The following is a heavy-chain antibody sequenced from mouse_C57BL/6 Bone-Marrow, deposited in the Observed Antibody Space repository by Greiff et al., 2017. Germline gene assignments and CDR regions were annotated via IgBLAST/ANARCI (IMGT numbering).Heavy chain of an antibody. D-gene: IGHD2-1*01. CDR3: TRVSYGNYVNFDY. V-gene: IGHV1-5*01. CDR2: IYPGNSDT. Sequence: DVKLQESGTVLARPGASVKMSCKTSGYTFTSYWMHWVKQRPGQGLEWIGAIYPGNSDTSYNQKFKGKAKLTAVTSASTAYMELSSLTNEDSAVYYCTRVSYGNYVNFDYWGQGTTLTVSS. J-gene: IGHJ2*01. CDR1: GYTFTSYW.